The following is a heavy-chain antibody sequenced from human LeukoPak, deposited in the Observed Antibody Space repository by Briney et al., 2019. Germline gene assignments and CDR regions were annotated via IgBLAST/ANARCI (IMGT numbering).Heavy chain of an antibody. CDR2: INPNSGGT. V-gene: IGHV1-2*02. J-gene: IGHJ3*02. D-gene: IGHD3-9*01. CDR1: GYTFTGYY. CDR3: ARDILTGYDYWDAFDI. Sequence: ASVKVSCKASGYTFTGYYMHWVRQAPGQGLEWMGWINPNSGGTNYAQKFQGRVTMTRDTSISTAYMELSRLRSDDTAVYYCARDILTGYDYWDAFDIWGQGTMVTVSS.